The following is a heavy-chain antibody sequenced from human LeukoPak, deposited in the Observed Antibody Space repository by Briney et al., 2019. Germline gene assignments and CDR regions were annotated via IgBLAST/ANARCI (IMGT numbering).Heavy chain of an antibody. Sequence: GGSLRLSCAASGFTFNNYAMSWVRQAPGKGLEWVSGISGSGGSTYYADSVKGRFTISRDNSNNTVYLQMNSLRAEDTAIYSWGKDTDGGYWGGGPNAFDIWGQGTMVTVSS. CDR1: GFTFNNYA. D-gene: IGHD1-26*01. CDR2: ISGSGGST. CDR3: GKDTDGGYWGGGPNAFDI. J-gene: IGHJ3*02. V-gene: IGHV3-23*01.